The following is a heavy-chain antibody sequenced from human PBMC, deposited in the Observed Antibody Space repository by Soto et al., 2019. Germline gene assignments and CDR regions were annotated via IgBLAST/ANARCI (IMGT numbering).Heavy chain of an antibody. V-gene: IGHV4-4*02. J-gene: IGHJ4*02. D-gene: IGHD2-8*01. Sequence: NPSETLSLTCAVSGVSISSGNWWTWFRQTPQRGLEYIGEIVHEGTANYYPSFERRVAISVHKSKNQFSLKRTSVTAADTAIYFCARLVYDTRLNSMYFDFWRQGALVTVS. CDR1: GVSISSGNW. CDR3: ARLVYDTRLNSMYFDF. CDR2: IVHEGTA.